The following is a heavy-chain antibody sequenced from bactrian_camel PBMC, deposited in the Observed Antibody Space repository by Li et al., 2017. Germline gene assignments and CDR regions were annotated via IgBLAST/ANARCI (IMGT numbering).Heavy chain of an antibody. V-gene: IGHV3S1*01. Sequence: HVQLGGVWGGSVQAGGSLRLSCAASGYTYSRHCMGWFRQAPGKEREGVAFIVTGVGSTYYAGSVKGRFTISQDTAKKTLYLQMNNLKTEDTGMYFCATLSCRRGLASMTPLHNQWGQGTQVTVS. CDR3: ATLSCRRGLASMTPLHNQ. D-gene: IGHD4*01. CDR2: IVTGVGST. J-gene: IGHJ4*01. CDR1: GYTYSRHC.